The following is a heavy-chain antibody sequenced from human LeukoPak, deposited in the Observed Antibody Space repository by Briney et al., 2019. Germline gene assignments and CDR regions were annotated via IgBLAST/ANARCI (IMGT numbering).Heavy chain of an antibody. CDR1: GYTFTDYY. Sequence: ASVKVSCKASGYTFTDYYLHWVRQAPGHGLEWMGWINPKTGVTKYAQNFQGRVTMTRDTSISTAYMEVSRLRSDDTAVFYCARRMCNSITCPPDYWGQGTLVTVSS. V-gene: IGHV1-2*02. CDR3: ARRMCNSITCPPDY. J-gene: IGHJ4*02. CDR2: INPKTGVT. D-gene: IGHD2/OR15-2a*01.